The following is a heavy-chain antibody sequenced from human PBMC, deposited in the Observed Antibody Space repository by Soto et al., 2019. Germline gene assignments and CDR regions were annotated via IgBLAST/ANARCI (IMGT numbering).Heavy chain of an antibody. D-gene: IGHD2-8*02. CDR1: GGSISSYY. CDR2: IYYSGST. V-gene: IGHV4-59*01. J-gene: IGHJ4*02. CDR3: ARGFGGVDFDY. Sequence: SETLSLTCTVSGGSISSYYWSWIRQPPGKGLEWIGYIYYSGSTNYNPSLKSRVTISVDTSKNQFSLKLSSVTAADTAVYYCARGFGGVDFDYWGQGTLVTVSS.